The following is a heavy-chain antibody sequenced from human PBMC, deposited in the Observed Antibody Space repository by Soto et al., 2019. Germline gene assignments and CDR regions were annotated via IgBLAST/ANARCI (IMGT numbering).Heavy chain of an antibody. Sequence: SETLSLTCTVSGGSISSYYWSWIRQPPGKGLEWIGYIYYSGSTNYNPSLKSRVTISVDTSKNQFSLKLSSVTAADTAVYYCARHPDSSSWYVGSPYWYFDLWGRGTLVTVSS. D-gene: IGHD6-13*01. V-gene: IGHV4-59*08. CDR1: GGSISSYY. J-gene: IGHJ2*01. CDR3: ARHPDSSSWYVGSPYWYFDL. CDR2: IYYSGST.